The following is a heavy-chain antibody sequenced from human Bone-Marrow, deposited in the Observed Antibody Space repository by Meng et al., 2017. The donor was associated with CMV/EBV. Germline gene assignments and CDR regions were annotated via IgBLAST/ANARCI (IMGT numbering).Heavy chain of an antibody. CDR3: ARVRDLFRYFDY. J-gene: IGHJ4*02. Sequence: SETLSLTCTVSGGSISSGDYYWSWIRQPPGKGLEWIGYIYNSGSTYYNPSLKSRVTISVDTSKNHLSLKLTSVTAADTAVYYCARVRDLFRYFDYWGQGTLVTVSS. CDR1: GGSISSGDYY. CDR2: IYNSGST. V-gene: IGHV4-30-4*08.